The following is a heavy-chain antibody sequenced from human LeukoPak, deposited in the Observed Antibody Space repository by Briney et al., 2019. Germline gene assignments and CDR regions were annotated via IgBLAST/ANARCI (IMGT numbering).Heavy chain of an antibody. CDR2: INHSGST. V-gene: IGHV4-34*01. D-gene: IGHD3-22*01. CDR1: GGSFSGYY. Sequence: SETLSLTCAVYGGSFSGYYWSWIRQPPGKGLEWIGEINHSGSTNYNPSLQSRVTISVDTSKNQFSLKLSSVTAADTAVYYCAAMYSYDSSGDYWGQGTLVTVSS. J-gene: IGHJ4*02. CDR3: AAMYSYDSSGDY.